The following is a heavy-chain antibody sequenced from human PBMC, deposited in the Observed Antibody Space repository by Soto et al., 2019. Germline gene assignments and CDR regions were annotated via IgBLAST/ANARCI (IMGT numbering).Heavy chain of an antibody. Sequence: GGSLRLSCAASGFTFSSYWMSWVRQAPGKGLEWVANIKQDGSEKYYVDSVKGRFTISRDNAKNSLYLQMNSLRAEDTAVYYCARVWGSYYDSSGHNKYYYYYYGMDVWGQGTTVTVSS. J-gene: IGHJ6*02. CDR2: IKQDGSEK. V-gene: IGHV3-7*03. CDR1: GFTFSSYW. D-gene: IGHD3-22*01. CDR3: ARVWGSYYDSSGHNKYYYYYYGMDV.